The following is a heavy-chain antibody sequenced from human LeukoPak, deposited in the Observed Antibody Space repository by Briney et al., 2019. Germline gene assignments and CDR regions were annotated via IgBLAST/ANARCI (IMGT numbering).Heavy chain of an antibody. Sequence: SQTLSLTCDISGDSVSSNSAAWNWIRQSPSRGLEWLGRTYYRSRWYNDYAVSVKSRITINPDTSRSQFSLQLNSVTPEDTAVYYCARSLSSGSLRLDYWGQGTLVTVSS. V-gene: IGHV6-1*01. CDR3: ARSLSSGSLRLDY. CDR1: GDSVSSNSAA. CDR2: TYYRSRWYN. J-gene: IGHJ4*02. D-gene: IGHD6-25*01.